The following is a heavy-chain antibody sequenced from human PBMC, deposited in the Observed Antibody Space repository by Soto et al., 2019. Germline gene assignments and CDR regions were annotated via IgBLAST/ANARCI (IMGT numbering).Heavy chain of an antibody. CDR2: ISSSGSTI. D-gene: IGHD7-27*01. J-gene: IGHJ4*02. CDR1: GFTFSSYE. V-gene: IGHV3-48*03. Sequence: GGSLRLSCAASGFTFSSYEMNWVRQAPGKGLEWVSYISSSGSTIYYADSVKGRFTISRDNAKNSLYLQMNSLRAEDTAVYYCARGITGEYYFDYWGQGTLVTVSS. CDR3: ARGITGEYYFDY.